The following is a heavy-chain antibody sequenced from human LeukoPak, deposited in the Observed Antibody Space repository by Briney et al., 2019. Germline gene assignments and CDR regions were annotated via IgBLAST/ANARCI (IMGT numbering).Heavy chain of an antibody. D-gene: IGHD5-24*01. CDR1: GGSFSGYY. Sequence: SETLSLTCAVYGGSFSGYYWSWIRQPPGKGLEWIGEINHSGNTNYNPSLKSRVTISVDTSKNQFSLKLSSVTAADTAVYYCARRFRGRWLRVDSWGQGTLVTVSS. CDR2: INHSGNT. CDR3: ARRFRGRWLRVDS. J-gene: IGHJ4*02. V-gene: IGHV4-34*01.